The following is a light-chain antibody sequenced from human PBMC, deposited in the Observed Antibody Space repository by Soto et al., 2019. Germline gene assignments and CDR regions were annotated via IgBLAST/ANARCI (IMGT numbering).Light chain of an antibody. CDR3: SSYTSSSTYV. Sequence: QSALTQPASVSGSPGQSITISCTGTSSDVGGYNSVSWCQQHPGKAPKLMIYNVSNRPSGISDRFSGSRSGNTASLTISGLQAEDEADYYCSSYTSSSTYVFGTGTKLTVL. CDR2: NVS. J-gene: IGLJ1*01. CDR1: SSDVGGYNS. V-gene: IGLV2-14*03.